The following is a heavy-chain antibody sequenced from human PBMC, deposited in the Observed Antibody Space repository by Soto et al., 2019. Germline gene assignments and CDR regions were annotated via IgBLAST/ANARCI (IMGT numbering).Heavy chain of an antibody. D-gene: IGHD6-6*01. CDR3: TRHQPESIAAPYDAFDI. Sequence: EVQLVESGGGLVQPGGSLKLSCAASGFTFSGSAMHWVRQASGKGLEWVGRIRSKANSYATAYAASVKGRFTISRDDSKNTAYLQMNSLKTEDTAVYYCTRHQPESIAAPYDAFDIWGQGTMVTVSS. J-gene: IGHJ3*02. CDR1: GFTFSGSA. V-gene: IGHV3-73*01. CDR2: IRSKANSYAT.